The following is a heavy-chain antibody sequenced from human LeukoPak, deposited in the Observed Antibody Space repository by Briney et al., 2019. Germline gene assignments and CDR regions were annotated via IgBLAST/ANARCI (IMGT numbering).Heavy chain of an antibody. CDR2: INPSGGST. J-gene: IGHJ6*02. CDR3: ARGDLSSGWSYYYYGMDV. CDR1: GYTFTSYY. V-gene: IGHV1-46*01. Sequence: ASVKVSCKASGYTFTSYYMHWVRQAPGQGLEWMGIINPSGGSTSYAQKFQGRVTMTRNTSTSTVYMELSSLRSEDTAVYYCARGDLSSGWSYYYYGMDVWGQGTTVTVSS. D-gene: IGHD6-19*01.